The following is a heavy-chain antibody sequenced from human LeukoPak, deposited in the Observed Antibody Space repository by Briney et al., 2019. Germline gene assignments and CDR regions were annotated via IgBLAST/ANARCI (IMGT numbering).Heavy chain of an antibody. CDR3: AGEVAAAGSDY. D-gene: IGHD6-13*01. CDR1: GFTFSSYS. J-gene: IGHJ4*02. V-gene: IGHV3-21*01. Sequence: GGSLRLSCAASGFTFSSYSMNWVRQAPGKGLEWVSSISSSSTYRYYADSLKGRFTVSRDNTKNSLYLQMNTLRAVDTAVYYCAGEVAAAGSDYWGQGTLVTVSS. CDR2: ISSSSTYR.